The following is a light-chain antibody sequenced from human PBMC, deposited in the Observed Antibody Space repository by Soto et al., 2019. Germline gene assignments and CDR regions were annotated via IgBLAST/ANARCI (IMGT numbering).Light chain of an antibody. V-gene: IGKV1-12*01. CDR1: QGISNY. CDR3: QQTNSFPRT. J-gene: IGKJ4*01. CDR2: ATS. Sequence: DIQMTQSPSSLAASVGDRVTITCRASQGISNYLAWYKQKPGKVPKLVIYATSTLQSGVPSRFTGSGSGTDFTLTISSLQPEDFETYYCQQTNSFPRTFGGGTKVDIK.